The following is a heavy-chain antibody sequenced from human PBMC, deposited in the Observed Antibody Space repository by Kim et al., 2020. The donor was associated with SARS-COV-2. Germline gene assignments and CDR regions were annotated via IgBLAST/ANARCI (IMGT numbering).Heavy chain of an antibody. J-gene: IGHJ6*02. Sequence: GGSLRLSCVASGFTFSSFDMNWVRQAPGKGLEWIAYISGRGSNIHYADSVKGRFTVSRDNSKNSVFLQMNSLRSDDTAVFYCAREGRPYYYYGADVWGQGTTLRVSS. V-gene: IGHV3-48*03. CDR3: AREGRPYYYYGADV. D-gene: IGHD1-1*01. CDR1: GFTFSSFD. CDR2: ISGRGSNI.